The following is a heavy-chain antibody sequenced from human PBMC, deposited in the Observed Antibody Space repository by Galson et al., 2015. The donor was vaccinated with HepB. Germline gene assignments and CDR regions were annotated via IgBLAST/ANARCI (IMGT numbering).Heavy chain of an antibody. V-gene: IGHV2-5*02. CDR2: IYWDDDK. CDR1: GFSLSTSGVG. J-gene: IGHJ5*02. Sequence: PALVKPTQTLTLTCTFSGFSLSTSGVGVGWIRQPPGKALEWLALIYWDDDKRYSPSLRSRLTITKDTSKNQVVLTMTNMDPVDTATYYCAHSSSRGVYYDFWSGYYSGWFDPWGQGVLVTVSS. D-gene: IGHD3-3*01. CDR3: AHSSSRGVYYDFWSGYYSGWFDP.